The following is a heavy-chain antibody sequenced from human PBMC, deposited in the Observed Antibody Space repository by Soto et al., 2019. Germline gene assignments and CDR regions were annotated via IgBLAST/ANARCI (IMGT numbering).Heavy chain of an antibody. J-gene: IGHJ6*02. CDR1: CYTFSTYG. Sequence: GAPVEVSCKASCYTFSTYGITWGRQVPGQRLEWMGWINTYNGNTNYAQRLQDRVTMTTDTSTSTAYMELRALRFDDTAVYYCARPFYGSGSSHYGLDVWGRGTTVTVSS. CDR2: INTYNGNT. D-gene: IGHD3-10*01. V-gene: IGHV1-18*01. CDR3: ARPFYGSGSSHYGLDV.